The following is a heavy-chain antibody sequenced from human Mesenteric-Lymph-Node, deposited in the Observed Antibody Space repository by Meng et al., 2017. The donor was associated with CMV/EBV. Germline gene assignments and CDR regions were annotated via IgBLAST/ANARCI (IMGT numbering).Heavy chain of an antibody. Sequence: SETLSLTCTVSGGTFSSYYWSWIRQPPGKGLEGIGYIYYTRNTHYNPSLKSRVTISVDTSNNQFSLTVNSVIAAATAVYYCARARFWNGYYDYWGQGKLVTVSS. J-gene: IGHJ4*02. CDR3: ARARFWNGYYDY. CDR2: IYYTRNT. D-gene: IGHD3-3*01. CDR1: GGTFSSYY. V-gene: IGHV4-59*01.